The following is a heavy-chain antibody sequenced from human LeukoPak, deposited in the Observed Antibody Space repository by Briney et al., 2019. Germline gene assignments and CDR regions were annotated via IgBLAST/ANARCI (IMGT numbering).Heavy chain of an antibody. D-gene: IGHD3-22*01. CDR1: GYTFTSYG. CDR3: ARGGYYYDSSGYGGFYFDY. V-gene: IGHV1-18*01. Sequence: GASVKVSCKASGYTFTSYGISGVRQAPGQGLEWMGWISAYNGNTNYAQKLQGRVTMTTDTSTSTAYMELRSLRSDDTAVYYCARGGYYYDSSGYGGFYFDYWGQGTLVTVSS. J-gene: IGHJ4*02. CDR2: ISAYNGNT.